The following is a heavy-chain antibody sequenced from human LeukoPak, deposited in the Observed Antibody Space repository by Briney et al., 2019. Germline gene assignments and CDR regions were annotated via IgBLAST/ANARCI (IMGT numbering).Heavy chain of an antibody. D-gene: IGHD2-2*01. CDR1: GFTFSSYS. Sequence: GGSLRLSCAASGFTFSSYSMNWVRQAPGKGLEWVSYISSSGSTIYYADSVKGRFTISRDNAKNSLYLQMNSLRAEDTAVYYCARDDLDCSSTSCYGRGPYYYYYYMDVWGKGTTVTISS. V-gene: IGHV3-48*04. CDR2: ISSSGSTI. CDR3: ARDDLDCSSTSCYGRGPYYYYYYMDV. J-gene: IGHJ6*03.